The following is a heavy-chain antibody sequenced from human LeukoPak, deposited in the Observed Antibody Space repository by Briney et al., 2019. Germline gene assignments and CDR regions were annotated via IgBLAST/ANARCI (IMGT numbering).Heavy chain of an antibody. CDR1: GFTFSYYA. Sequence: GGSLRLSCAASGFTFSYYAMHWVRQAPGKGLEWVAVISYNGSNKYYADSVKGRFTISRDNSKNTLYLQMNSLRAEDSAVYYCAKALGDPTDYWGQGTLVTVSS. J-gene: IGHJ4*02. D-gene: IGHD4-17*01. CDR3: AKALGDPTDY. V-gene: IGHV3-30*18. CDR2: ISYNGSNK.